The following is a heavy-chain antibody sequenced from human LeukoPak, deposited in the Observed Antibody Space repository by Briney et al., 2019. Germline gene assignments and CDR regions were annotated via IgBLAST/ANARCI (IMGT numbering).Heavy chain of an antibody. CDR1: GYTFTSYC. CDR3: ARGEGYCSSTSCFEYFQH. J-gene: IGHJ1*01. D-gene: IGHD2-2*01. V-gene: IGHV1-18*01. CDR2: ISAYNGNT. Sequence: ASVKVSCKASGYTFTSYCISWVRQAPGQGLEWMGWISAYNGNTNYAQKLQGRVTMTTDTSTSTAYMELRSLRSDDTAVYYCARGEGYCSSTSCFEYFQHWGQGTLVTVSS.